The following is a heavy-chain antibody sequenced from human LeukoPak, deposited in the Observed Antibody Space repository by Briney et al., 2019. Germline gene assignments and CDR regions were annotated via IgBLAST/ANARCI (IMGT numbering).Heavy chain of an antibody. Sequence: GGSLRLSCEASGFIFKGYGMHWVRQVPGKGLEWVAFISYDGSDKYYADSVRGQFTISRDNSKNMVSLQLNSLKPEDTALYYCAKDRGPVRAEYFQHWGQGTLVTVSS. CDR2: ISYDGSDK. J-gene: IGHJ1*01. D-gene: IGHD3-10*01. CDR3: AKDRGPVRAEYFQH. V-gene: IGHV3-30*18. CDR1: GFIFKGYG.